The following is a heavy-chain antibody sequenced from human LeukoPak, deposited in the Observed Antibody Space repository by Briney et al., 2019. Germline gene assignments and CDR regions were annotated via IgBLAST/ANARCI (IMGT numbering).Heavy chain of an antibody. D-gene: IGHD6-25*01. CDR3: ARSSGTGTFSY. J-gene: IGHJ4*02. CDR2: VYYGRSP. V-gene: IGHV4-39*02. Sequence: PSETLSLACTVSGDSISRSTYYWAWIRQPPGKGLEWIGSVYYGRSPYFNPSLESRATISVDTSKNHFSLKMSSVTAADTAVYYCARSSGTGTFSYWGQGTLVTVSS. CDR1: GDSISRSTYY.